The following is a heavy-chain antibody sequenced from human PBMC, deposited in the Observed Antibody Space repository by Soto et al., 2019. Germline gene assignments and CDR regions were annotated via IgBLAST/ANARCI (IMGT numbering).Heavy chain of an antibody. CDR3: ARTYRAALNPGSVSYDYGMDV. CDR2: IYTSGST. Sequence: ETLSLTCTVSCGSISRYYWSCIRQPAGKGLEWIGLIYTSGSTNYNPSLKSRVTMSVDTSKNQFSLKLSSVTAADTAVYYCARTYRAALNPGSVSYDYGMDVWGQGTTVTVSS. D-gene: IGHD6-25*01. CDR1: CGSISRYY. J-gene: IGHJ6*02. V-gene: IGHV4-4*07.